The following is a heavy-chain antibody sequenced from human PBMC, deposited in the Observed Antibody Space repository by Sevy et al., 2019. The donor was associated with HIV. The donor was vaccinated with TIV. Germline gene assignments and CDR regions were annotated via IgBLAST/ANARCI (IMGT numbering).Heavy chain of an antibody. CDR1: GFTFSNAW. J-gene: IGHJ3*02. CDR3: TTDVPGRGSSSWSDTYDAFDI. D-gene: IGHD6-13*01. V-gene: IGHV3-15*01. CDR2: IKSKTDGGTT. Sequence: GGSLGLSCAASGFTFSNAWMSWVRQAPGKGLEWVGRIKSKTDGGTTDYAAPVKGRFTISRDDSKNTLYLQMNSLKTEDTAVYYCTTDVPGRGSSSWSDTYDAFDIWGQGTMVTVSS.